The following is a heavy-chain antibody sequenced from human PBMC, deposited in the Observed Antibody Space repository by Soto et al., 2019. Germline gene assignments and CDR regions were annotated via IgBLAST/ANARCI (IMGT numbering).Heavy chain of an antibody. V-gene: IGHV1-2*04. D-gene: IGHD2-8*01. CDR1: GYTFTGYY. CDR3: ARGVNCTNGVCYPFDY. Sequence: ASVKVSCKASGYTFTGYYMHWVRQAPGQGLEWMGWINPNSGGTNYAQKFQGWVTMTRDTSISTAYMELSRLRSDDTAVYYCARGVNCTNGVCYPFDYWGQGTLVTVSS. J-gene: IGHJ4*02. CDR2: INPNSGGT.